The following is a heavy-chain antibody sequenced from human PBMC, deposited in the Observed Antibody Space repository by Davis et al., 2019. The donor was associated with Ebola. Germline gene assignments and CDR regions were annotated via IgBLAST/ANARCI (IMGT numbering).Heavy chain of an antibody. CDR3: ARRGWEPRGFDAFDI. Sequence: PGGSLRLSCAASGFTFSSYAMSWVRQAPGKGLEWVSAISGSGGSTYYADSVKGRFTISRDNSKNTLYLQMNSLRAEDTAVYYCARRGWEPRGFDAFDIWGQGTMVTVSS. CDR1: GFTFSSYA. D-gene: IGHD1-26*01. CDR2: ISGSGGST. V-gene: IGHV3-23*01. J-gene: IGHJ3*02.